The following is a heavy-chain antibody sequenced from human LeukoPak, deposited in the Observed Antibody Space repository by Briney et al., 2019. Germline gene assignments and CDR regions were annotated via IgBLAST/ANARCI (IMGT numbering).Heavy chain of an antibody. J-gene: IGHJ5*01. D-gene: IGHD3-22*01. V-gene: IGHV3-43*02. CDR1: GFMFHDYA. Sequence: HPGGSLELSCAAPGFMFHDYAIHWVRQAPGKGLEWVSLISGDGGSTFSADSVKGRFTISRDNSKNSLYLQMNSLRSDDTALYYCARESESSGWYDCWGQGTLVTVSS. CDR2: ISGDGGST. CDR3: ARESESSGWYDC.